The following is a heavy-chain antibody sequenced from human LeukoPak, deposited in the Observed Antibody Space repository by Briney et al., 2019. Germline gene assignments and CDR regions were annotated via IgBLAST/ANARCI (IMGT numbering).Heavy chain of an antibody. CDR1: GGSISSGDYY. D-gene: IGHD3-22*01. J-gene: IGHJ2*01. Sequence: SETLSLTCTVSGGSISSGDYYWSWICQPPGKGLEWIGYIYYSGSTYYNPSLKSRVTISVDTSKNQFSLKLSSVTAVDTAVYYCAREDSSGYYPNWYFDLWGRGTLVTVSS. V-gene: IGHV4-30-4*01. CDR2: IYYSGST. CDR3: AREDSSGYYPNWYFDL.